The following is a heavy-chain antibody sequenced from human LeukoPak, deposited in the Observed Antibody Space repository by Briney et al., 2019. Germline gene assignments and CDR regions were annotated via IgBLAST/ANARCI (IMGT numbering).Heavy chain of an antibody. CDR1: GYTFTSYG. V-gene: IGHV1-18*01. Sequence: KVSCKASGYTFTSYGISWVRQAPGQGLEWMGWISAYNGNTNYAQKLQGRVTMTTDTSTSTAYMELRSLRSDDTAVYYCASPSSGYYTFDYWGQGTLITVSS. D-gene: IGHD3-22*01. CDR3: ASPSSGYYTFDY. CDR2: ISAYNGNT. J-gene: IGHJ4*02.